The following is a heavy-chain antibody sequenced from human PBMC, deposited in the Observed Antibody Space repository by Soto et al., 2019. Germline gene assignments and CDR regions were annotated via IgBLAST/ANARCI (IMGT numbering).Heavy chain of an antibody. CDR3: ASPSSAYCSDTSCYVATFHY. CDR2: IYHSGST. Sequence: SETLSLTCAVSITNIYYFGWIRQPPGKGLEWIGSIYHSGSTYYNPSLKSRVTISVETSRNQFSLKLRSVTAADTAVYFCASPSSAYCSDTSCYVATFHYWGQGIMVTVSS. V-gene: IGHV4-38-2*01. J-gene: IGHJ4*02. D-gene: IGHD2-2*01. CDR1: ITNIYY.